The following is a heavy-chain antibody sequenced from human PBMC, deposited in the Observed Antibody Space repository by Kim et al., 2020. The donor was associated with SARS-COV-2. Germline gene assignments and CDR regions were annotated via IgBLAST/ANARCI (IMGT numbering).Heavy chain of an antibody. D-gene: IGHD5-12*01. CDR3: ARVEGGYDSSNWFDP. Sequence: PSLKSRVTISVDTSKSQFSLKLNSVTAADTAVYYCARVEGGYDSSNWFDPWGQGTLVTVSS. V-gene: IGHV4-31*02. J-gene: IGHJ5*02.